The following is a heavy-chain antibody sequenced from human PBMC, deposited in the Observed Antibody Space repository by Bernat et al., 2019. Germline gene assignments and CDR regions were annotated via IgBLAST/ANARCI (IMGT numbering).Heavy chain of an antibody. CDR1: GGSFSGYY. J-gene: IGHJ6*02. V-gene: IGHV4-34*01. Sequence: QVQLQQWGAGLLKPSETLSLTCAVYGGSFSGYYWSWIRQPPGKGLEWIGEINHSGSTNYNPSLKSRVTISVDTSKNQFSLKLSSVTAADTAVYYCARGGGYSGSLTMYYYYGMDVWGQGTTVTVSS. CDR3: ARGGGYSGSLTMYYYYGMDV. CDR2: INHSGST. D-gene: IGHD1-26*01.